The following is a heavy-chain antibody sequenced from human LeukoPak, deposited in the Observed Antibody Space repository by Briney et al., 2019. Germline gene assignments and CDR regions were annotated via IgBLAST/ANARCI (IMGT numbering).Heavy chain of an antibody. Sequence: GGSLSLSCAASGFTFSDHYMSWIRQAPGKGLEWVGRIKSKTDGGTTDYAAPVKGRFTISRDDSKNTLYLQMNSLKTEDTAVYYCSYDFWSGYAFDIWGQGTMVTVSS. CDR1: GFTFSDHY. D-gene: IGHD3-3*01. J-gene: IGHJ3*02. CDR2: IKSKTDGGTT. V-gene: IGHV3-15*01. CDR3: SYDFWSGYAFDI.